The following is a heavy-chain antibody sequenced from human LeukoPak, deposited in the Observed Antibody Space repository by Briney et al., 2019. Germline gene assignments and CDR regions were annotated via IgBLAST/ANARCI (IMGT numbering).Heavy chain of an antibody. CDR1: GYTFTGYY. J-gene: IGHJ4*02. CDR3: ATHINWNYAGILDY. D-gene: IGHD1-7*01. CDR2: INPNSGDT. Sequence: ASVKVSCKASGYTFTGYYMHWLRQAPGQGLEWVGRINPNSGDTKFAQKFQGRVTMSRDTSLSTAYMELSRLTSDDTAVYFCATHINWNYAGILDYWGQGALVTVSS. V-gene: IGHV1-2*06.